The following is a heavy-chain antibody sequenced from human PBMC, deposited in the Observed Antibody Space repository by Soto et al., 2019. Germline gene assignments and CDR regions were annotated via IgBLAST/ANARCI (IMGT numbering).Heavy chain of an antibody. D-gene: IGHD2-15*01. V-gene: IGHV3-23*01. CDR1: GFTFSSYA. CDR2: ISGSGGNT. Sequence: LRLSCAASGFTFSSYAMSWVRQAPGKGLEWVSGISGSGGNTYYADSVKGRFTISRDNSKNTLYLQMNSLRAEDTAVYYCAKEVAVVAANPFDYWGQGTLVTVSS. J-gene: IGHJ4*02. CDR3: AKEVAVVAANPFDY.